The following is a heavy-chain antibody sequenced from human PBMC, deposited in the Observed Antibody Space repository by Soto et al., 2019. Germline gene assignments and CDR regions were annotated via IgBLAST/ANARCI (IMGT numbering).Heavy chain of an antibody. CDR3: ARSKPGVRYYGMDV. CDR2: IGESGTPT. CDR1: GFTFSSYA. J-gene: IGHJ6*02. D-gene: IGHD2-2*01. Sequence: EVPLLESGGGLVQPGGSLRLSCAASGFTFSSYAMKWVRQAPGKGLEWVSLIGESGTPTYYADSVKGRFTISRDNSGNTLFLEMYSLRAEDTAVYYCARSKPGVRYYGMDVWGQGTTVTVSS. V-gene: IGHV3-23*01.